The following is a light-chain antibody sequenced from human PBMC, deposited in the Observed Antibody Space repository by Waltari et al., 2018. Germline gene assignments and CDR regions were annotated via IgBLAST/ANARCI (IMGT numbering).Light chain of an antibody. CDR3: QQYSGSPLT. CDR2: WAS. V-gene: IGKV4-1*01. Sequence: DIVLTQSPDSLALALAERATINCKSSQSLLDPSNNKNYLAWYRQKPGQPPQLLFYWASTRNSGVPGRLSGGGSGSDFTLTISGLQADDVAVYYCQQYSGSPLTFGGGTKVEIE. J-gene: IGKJ4*01. CDR1: QSLLDPSNNKNY.